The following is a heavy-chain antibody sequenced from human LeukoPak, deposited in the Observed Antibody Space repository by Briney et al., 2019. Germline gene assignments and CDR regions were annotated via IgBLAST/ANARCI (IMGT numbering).Heavy chain of an antibody. Sequence: GVSVTLSRAGSALTLSTFGMHCVSLATALWLERVVLIWYDGSNKFHADSVKGRFTISRDASKSTLYLQMSSLRTEDTAVYYCAKQEYYGPDYWGQGTLVTVSS. CDR3: AKQEYYGPDY. D-gene: IGHD2/OR15-2a*01. J-gene: IGHJ4*02. CDR1: ALTLSTFG. V-gene: IGHV3-30*02. CDR2: IWYDGSNK.